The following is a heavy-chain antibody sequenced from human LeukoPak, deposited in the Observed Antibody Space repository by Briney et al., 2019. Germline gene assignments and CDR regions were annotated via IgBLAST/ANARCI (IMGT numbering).Heavy chain of an antibody. J-gene: IGHJ4*02. Sequence: PGGSLRLSCAASGFTFDDYAMHWVRQAPGKGLEWVSLISWDGGSTYYADSVKGRFTISRDNSKNSLYLQMNSLRAEDTALYYCAKDIVGDGYNTPYFDYWGQGTLVTVSS. CDR3: AKDIVGDGYNTPYFDY. CDR2: ISWDGGST. D-gene: IGHD5-24*01. V-gene: IGHV3-43D*03. CDR1: GFTFDDYA.